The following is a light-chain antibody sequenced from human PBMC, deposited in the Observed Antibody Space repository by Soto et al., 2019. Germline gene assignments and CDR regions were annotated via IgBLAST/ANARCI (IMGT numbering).Light chain of an antibody. CDR2: AAS. Sequence: DIQMTQSPSSVSASVGGRVTITCRASQVISSWLAWYQQKPGKAPKLLIYAASSLQSGVPPRFSGSGSGTDFTLTSSSLQPEDFATYYCHQANTFPYTFGQGTKLEI. CDR3: HQANTFPYT. V-gene: IGKV1D-12*01. J-gene: IGKJ2*01. CDR1: QVISSW.